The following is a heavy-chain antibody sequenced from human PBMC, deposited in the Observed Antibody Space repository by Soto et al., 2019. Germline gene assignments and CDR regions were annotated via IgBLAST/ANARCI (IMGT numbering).Heavy chain of an antibody. CDR3: ARGGEWLQFDY. J-gene: IGHJ4*02. Sequence: QVQLEQSGAEVKKPGASVKVSCKASGYNFTNYYMHWVRQAPGQGLEWMGIVNPNGGGTSYAQKFQGRVTMTRDTSTSTVYMELTGLRSEDTAVYYCARGGEWLQFDYWGQGTLVTVSS. CDR2: VNPNGGGT. V-gene: IGHV1-46*01. CDR1: GYNFTNYY. D-gene: IGHD5-12*01.